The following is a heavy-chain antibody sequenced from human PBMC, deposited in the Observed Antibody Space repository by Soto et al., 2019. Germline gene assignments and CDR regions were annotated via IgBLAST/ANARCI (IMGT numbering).Heavy chain of an antibody. CDR3: ARYRREAVAGYTLDN. J-gene: IGHJ4*02. Sequence: SETLSLTCTASGGSISSNYWTWIRQPPGKGLEWIGYVYNSGSTNYNPSLKSRVTISEDTSKSQFSPKVNSMTAADTAVYYCARYRREAVAGYTLDNWGQGILVTVSS. D-gene: IGHD6-13*01. CDR2: VYNSGST. V-gene: IGHV4-59*01. CDR1: GGSISSNY.